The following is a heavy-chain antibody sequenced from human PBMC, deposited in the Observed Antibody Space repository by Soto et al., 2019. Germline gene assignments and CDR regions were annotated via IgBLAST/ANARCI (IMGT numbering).Heavy chain of an antibody. CDR3: ARDVLEPYIAAAGSWNY. D-gene: IGHD6-13*01. CDR1: GFTFSDYY. CDR2: ISSSGSTI. Sequence: GGSLRLSCAASGFTFSDYYMSWIRQAPGKGLEWVSYISSSGSTIYYADSVKGRFTISRDDAKDSLYLQMNSLRAEDTAVYYCARDVLEPYIAAAGSWNYWGQGTLVTVSS. J-gene: IGHJ4*02. V-gene: IGHV3-11*01.